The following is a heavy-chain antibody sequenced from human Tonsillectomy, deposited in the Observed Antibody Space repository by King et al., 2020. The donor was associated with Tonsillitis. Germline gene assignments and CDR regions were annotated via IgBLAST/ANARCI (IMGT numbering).Heavy chain of an antibody. D-gene: IGHD3-9*01. CDR3: ARTNSWFDWLSSNYYGMDV. CDR2: INPSGGST. CDR1: GYTFTSYY. J-gene: IGHJ6*02. V-gene: IGHV1-46*01. Sequence: VQLVESGAEVKKPGASVNVSCRASGYTFTSYYMHWVRQAPGQGLEWMGIINPSGGSTSYAQKFQGRVTMTRDTSTSTVYMELSSLRSEDTAVYYCARTNSWFDWLSSNYYGMDVGGQGTTVTVSS.